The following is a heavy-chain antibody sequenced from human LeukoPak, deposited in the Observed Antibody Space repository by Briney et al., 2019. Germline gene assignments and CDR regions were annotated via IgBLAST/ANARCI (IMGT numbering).Heavy chain of an antibody. D-gene: IGHD6-19*01. J-gene: IGHJ4*02. CDR3: SKDRLSSGPRGCFDY. Sequence: PGGSLRLSCAASAFSFSCYALSWIRQAPGKRLEWVSAIGGSGTNTYYADSVMGRFTISRDNSKNTLYLQMNSLRAEDTAVYYCSKDRLSSGPRGCFDYWGQGTLVTVSS. CDR2: IGGSGTNT. V-gene: IGHV3-23*01. CDR1: AFSFSCYA.